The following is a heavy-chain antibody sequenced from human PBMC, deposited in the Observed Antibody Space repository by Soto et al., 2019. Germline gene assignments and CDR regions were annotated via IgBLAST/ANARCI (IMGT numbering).Heavy chain of an antibody. CDR1: GFSFDDYA. V-gene: IGHV3-9*01. CDR3: VKDNLNAVFVGAFHI. Sequence: EVQLVEFGGGLILPGMSLRLSCAASGFSFDDYAMHWVRQAPGKGLEWVSGISWNSGNIGYADSVKGRFTISRDNAKDSLYLQMNSLRVEDTALYYCVKDNLNAVFVGAFHIWGQGTRVTFSS. CDR2: ISWNSGNI. J-gene: IGHJ3*02. D-gene: IGHD2-8*01.